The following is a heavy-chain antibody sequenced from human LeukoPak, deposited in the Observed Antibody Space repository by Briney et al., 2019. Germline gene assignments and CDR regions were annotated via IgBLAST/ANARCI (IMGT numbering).Heavy chain of an antibody. CDR2: IRSKANSYAT. J-gene: IGHJ4*02. D-gene: IGHD3-22*01. Sequence: GGSLRLSCAASGFTFSGSAMHWVRQASGKGLEWVGRIRSKANSYATAYAALVKGRFTISRDDSKNTAYLQMNSLKTEDTAVYYCTSRIVVHLDYWGQGTLVTVSS. CDR3: TSRIVVHLDY. CDR1: GFTFSGSA. V-gene: IGHV3-73*01.